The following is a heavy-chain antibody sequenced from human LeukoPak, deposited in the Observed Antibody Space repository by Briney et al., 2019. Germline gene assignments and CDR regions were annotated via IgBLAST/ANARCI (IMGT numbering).Heavy chain of an antibody. D-gene: IGHD3-10*01. CDR2: IRYDGSNK. J-gene: IGHJ6*02. Sequence: GGSLRLSCAASGFTFSSYGMHWVRQAPGKGLERVAFIRYDGSNKYYADSVKGRFTISRDNSKNTLYLQMNSLRVKDTAVYYCASWLYGSGSYSPLSYYYYGMDVWGQGTTVTVSS. V-gene: IGHV3-30*02. CDR1: GFTFSSYG. CDR3: ASWLYGSGSYSPLSYYYYGMDV.